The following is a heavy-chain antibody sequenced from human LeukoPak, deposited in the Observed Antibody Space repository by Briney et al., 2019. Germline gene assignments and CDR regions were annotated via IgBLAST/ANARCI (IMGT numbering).Heavy chain of an antibody. CDR3: ARVEETYYYDSSGYFGAFDI. D-gene: IGHD3-22*01. Sequence: SQTLSLTCTVSGGSISSGGYYWSWLPQHPGTGLEWLGYIYYSGSTYYNPALKSRVTISVDTSKTQFSLKLSSVTAADTAVYYCARVEETYYYDSSGYFGAFDIWGQGTMVTVSS. V-gene: IGHV4-31*03. CDR2: IYYSGST. J-gene: IGHJ3*02. CDR1: GGSISSGGYY.